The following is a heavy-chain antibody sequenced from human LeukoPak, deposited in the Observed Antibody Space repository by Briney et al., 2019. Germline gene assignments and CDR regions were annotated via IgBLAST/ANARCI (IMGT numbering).Heavy chain of an antibody. CDR2: INPNSGGT. J-gene: IGHJ4*02. V-gene: IGHV1-2*02. Sequence: GSSVKVSCKASGYTFTGYYIHWVRQAPGQGLEWMGWINPNSGGTHYAPKFQGRVSMTRDTSITTAYMEVNRLTSDDTAVYYCAGVLDDYVWGSWGQGTLVTVSS. CDR3: AGVLDDYVWGS. CDR1: GYTFTGYY. D-gene: IGHD3-16*01.